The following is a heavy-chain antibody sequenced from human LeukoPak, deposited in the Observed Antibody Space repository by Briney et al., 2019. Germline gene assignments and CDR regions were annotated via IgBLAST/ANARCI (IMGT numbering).Heavy chain of an antibody. J-gene: IGHJ4*02. D-gene: IGHD3-10*01. CDR3: AKDKNYGSGSYSFDY. CDR2: ISWNSGSI. Sequence: GRSLRLSCAASGFTFDDYAMHWVRQAPGKGLEWVSGISWNSGSIGYADSVKGRFTISRDNAKNSLYLQMNSLRAEDTALYYCAKDKNYGSGSYSFDYWGQGTLVTVSS. CDR1: GFTFDDYA. V-gene: IGHV3-9*01.